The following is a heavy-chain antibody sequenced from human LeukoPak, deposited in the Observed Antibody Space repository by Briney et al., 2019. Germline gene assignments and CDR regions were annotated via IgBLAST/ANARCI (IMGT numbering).Heavy chain of an antibody. V-gene: IGHV4-59*01. Sequence: PETLSLTCTVSVGSTSSYYWTWIRQPPGQGLDWIGYFYYSINTNSNPSLKSRVTMSVGTARSQFSLKLSSVTAAATAVYYCARSTGVFNYYDSRGGAFDIWGQGTMVTVSS. CDR2: FYYSINT. CDR1: VGSTSSYY. D-gene: IGHD3-22*01. J-gene: IGHJ3*02. CDR3: ARSTGVFNYYDSRGGAFDI.